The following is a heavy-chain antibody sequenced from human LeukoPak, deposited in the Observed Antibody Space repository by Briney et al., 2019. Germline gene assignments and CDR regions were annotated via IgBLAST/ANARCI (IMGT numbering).Heavy chain of an antibody. CDR3: AKDMVGTMIVVVYFDY. J-gene: IGHJ4*02. V-gene: IGHV3-33*06. D-gene: IGHD3-22*01. CDR2: IWSDGSNE. CDR1: GFTFTNYG. Sequence: GGSPRLSCAASGFTFTNYGMHWVRQAPGKGLEWVAMIWSDGSNEHYPDSVKGRFTISRDNSKNTIYLQINSLRVEDTAVFYCAKDMVGTMIVVVYFDYWGQGTLVTVSS.